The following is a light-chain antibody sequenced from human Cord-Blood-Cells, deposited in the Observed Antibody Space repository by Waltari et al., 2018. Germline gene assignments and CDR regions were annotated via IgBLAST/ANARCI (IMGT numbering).Light chain of an antibody. CDR2: DAS. V-gene: IGKV1-33*01. J-gene: IGKJ2*01. Sequence: DIQMTQSPSSLSASVGDRVTITCHASQDISNYLNWYQQKPGKAPQLLIYDASNLETGGPSRFSGSGSGTEFTFTISSLQPEDIATYYCQQYDNLPYTFGQGTKLEIK. CDR3: QQYDNLPYT. CDR1: QDISNY.